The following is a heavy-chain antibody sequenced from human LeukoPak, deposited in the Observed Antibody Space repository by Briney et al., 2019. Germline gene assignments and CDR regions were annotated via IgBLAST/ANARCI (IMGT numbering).Heavy chain of an antibody. J-gene: IGHJ6*02. V-gene: IGHV1-8*01. CDR2: MNPNSGNT. Sequence: GASVKVSCKASGYTFTSYDINWVRQATGKGLEWMGWMNPNSGNTGYAQKFQGRVTMTRNTSISTAYMELSSLRSEDTAVYYCASSYYDFWSGYHTSMDVWGQGTTVTVSS. CDR3: ASSYYDFWSGYHTSMDV. D-gene: IGHD3-3*01. CDR1: GYTFTSYD.